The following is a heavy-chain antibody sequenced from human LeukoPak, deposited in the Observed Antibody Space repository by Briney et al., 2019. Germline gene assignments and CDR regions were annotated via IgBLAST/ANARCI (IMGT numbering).Heavy chain of an antibody. D-gene: IGHD6-19*01. V-gene: IGHV4-39*07. CDR1: GGSISSSSYY. CDR3: ARDRWGGWYEANWFDP. Sequence: PSETLSLTCTVSGGSISSSSYYWGWIRQPPGKGLEWIGSIYYSGSTYYNPSLKSRVTISVDTSKNQFSLKLSSVTAADTAVYYCARDRWGGWYEANWFDPWGQGTLVTVSS. J-gene: IGHJ5*02. CDR2: IYYSGST.